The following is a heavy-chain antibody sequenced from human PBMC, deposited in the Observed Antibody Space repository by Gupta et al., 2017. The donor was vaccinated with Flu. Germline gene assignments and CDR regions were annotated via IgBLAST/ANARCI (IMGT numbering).Heavy chain of an antibody. CDR1: GFTFSIYG. Sequence: QLQLVESGGGVVQPGRSLRLSCAASGFTFSIYGMHGVRQAPGKGLEWVAIISYDGSNEHYAASVKGRFTISRDNSKNTLYLQMNSLRLEDTAVYYCANLAVGGSSPVDYWGQGTLVTVSS. CDR2: ISYDGSNE. V-gene: IGHV3-30*18. D-gene: IGHD1-26*01. CDR3: ANLAVGGSSPVDY. J-gene: IGHJ4*02.